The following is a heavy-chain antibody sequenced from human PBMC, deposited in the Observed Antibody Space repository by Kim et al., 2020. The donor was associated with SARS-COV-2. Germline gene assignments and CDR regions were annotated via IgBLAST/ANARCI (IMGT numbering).Heavy chain of an antibody. V-gene: IGHV1-69*13. CDR2: IIPIFGTA. D-gene: IGHD3-22*01. CDR1: GGTFSSYA. J-gene: IGHJ3*02. CDR3: ARASRRFYYDSSGYYYYAFDI. Sequence: SVKVSCKASGGTFSSYAISWVRQAPGQGLEWMGGIIPIFGTANYAQKFQGRVTITADESTSTAYMELSSLRSEDTAVYYCARASRRFYYDSSGYYYYAFDIWGQGTMVTVSS.